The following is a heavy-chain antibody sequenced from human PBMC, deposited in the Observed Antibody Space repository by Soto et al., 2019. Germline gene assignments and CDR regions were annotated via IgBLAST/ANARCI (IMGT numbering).Heavy chain of an antibody. CDR2: IDNSGAIT. Sequence: VQLLESGGGLAQPGGSLRLSCAASGFTFGSYGMSWVRQAPGKGLEWVSGIDNSGAITHYKDSVKGRFAISRDNSKNTLYLQMNSLRAEDTALYYCAHDPRGPYFWGQGALVTVSS. CDR1: GFTFGSYG. D-gene: IGHD3-10*01. J-gene: IGHJ4*02. CDR3: AHDPRGPYF. V-gene: IGHV3-23*05.